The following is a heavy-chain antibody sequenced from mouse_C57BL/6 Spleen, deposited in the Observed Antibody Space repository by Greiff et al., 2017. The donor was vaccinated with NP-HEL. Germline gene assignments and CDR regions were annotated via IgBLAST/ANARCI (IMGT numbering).Heavy chain of an antibody. Sequence: VQLQQSGAELARPGASVKLSCKASGYTFTSYGISWVKQRTGQGLEWIGEIYPRSGNTYYNEKFKGKATLTADKSSSTAYIELRSLTSEDSAGDFCARDDSSGPWLAYWGQGTLVTVSA. CDR2: IYPRSGNT. CDR1: GYTFTSYG. CDR3: ARDDSSGPWLAY. J-gene: IGHJ3*01. V-gene: IGHV1-81*01. D-gene: IGHD3-2*02.